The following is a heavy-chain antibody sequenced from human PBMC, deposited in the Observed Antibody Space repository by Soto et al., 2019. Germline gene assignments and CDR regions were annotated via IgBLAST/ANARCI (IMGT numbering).Heavy chain of an antibody. Sequence: QVQLQESGPGLVQPSGTLSLTCAVSGDSINNSHWWSWVRQTPGKGLEWIGETYNSGTTNYNPSLKNRVTISIDKSKNQFSLKMNSVTAADTAVYYCAREVNSSPARGPNWFDPWGQGTLVTVSS. D-gene: IGHD6-13*01. J-gene: IGHJ5*02. CDR1: GDSINNSHW. CDR2: TYNSGTT. CDR3: AREVNSSPARGPNWFDP. V-gene: IGHV4-4*02.